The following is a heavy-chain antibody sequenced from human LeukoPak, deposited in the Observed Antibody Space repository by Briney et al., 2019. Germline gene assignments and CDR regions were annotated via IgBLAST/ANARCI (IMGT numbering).Heavy chain of an antibody. Sequence: SETLSLTCAVYGGSFSGYYWSWIRQPPGKGLEWSGEINHSGSTNYNPSLKSRVTISVDTSKNQFSLKLSSVTAADTAVYYCARSRVASIAARLHRGPAYYFDYWGQGTLVTVSS. D-gene: IGHD6-6*01. V-gene: IGHV4-34*01. CDR3: ARSRVASIAARLHRGPAYYFDY. CDR2: INHSGST. J-gene: IGHJ4*02. CDR1: GGSFSGYY.